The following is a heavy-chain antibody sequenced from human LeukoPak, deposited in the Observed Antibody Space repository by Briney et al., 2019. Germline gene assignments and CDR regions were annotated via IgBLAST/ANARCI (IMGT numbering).Heavy chain of an antibody. CDR1: GFTLSKAW. J-gene: IGHJ5*02. Sequence: GGSRRLSCAASGFTLSKAWMSWVRQAPGKGREWVGRIKSKTEGGTTDYGAPVQGRLTITSDDSKNTLYLQMNSLNTEDTAVYYCTTPIAAPSGGRFDPCGQGTLVTVSS. CDR3: TTPIAAPSGGRFDP. D-gene: IGHD6-6*01. V-gene: IGHV3-15*01. CDR2: IKSKTEGGTT.